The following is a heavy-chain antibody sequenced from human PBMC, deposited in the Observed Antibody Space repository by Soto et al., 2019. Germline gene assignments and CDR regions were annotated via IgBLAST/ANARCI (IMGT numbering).Heavy chain of an antibody. V-gene: IGHV3-7*01. D-gene: IGHD3-3*01. CDR2: IKQDGSEK. Sequence: GGSLRLSCAASGFTFSSYWMSWVRQAPGKGLEWVANIKQDGSEKYYVDSVKGRFTISRDNAKNSLYLQMNSLRAEDTAVYYCARVDRYYDFWSGYYRGNYYYYMDVWGKGTTVTVSS. CDR1: GFTFSSYW. CDR3: ARVDRYYDFWSGYYRGNYYYYMDV. J-gene: IGHJ6*03.